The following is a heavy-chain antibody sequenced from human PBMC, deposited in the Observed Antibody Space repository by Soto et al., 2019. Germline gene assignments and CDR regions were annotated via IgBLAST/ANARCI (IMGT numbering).Heavy chain of an antibody. J-gene: IGHJ3*02. CDR3: ARDYEFGFDI. CDR2: IKPVGSEK. CDR1: AFTLSSYW. Sequence: EVQLVESGGGLVQPGGSLSLSCEASAFTLSSYWMSWVRQAPGKGLEWVANIKPVGSEKYYVDSVKGRFTISRDNTKNSLYLQMSTLRPEDTAIYYSARDYEFGFDIWGQGTLVTLSS. D-gene: IGHD3-22*01. V-gene: IGHV3-7*01.